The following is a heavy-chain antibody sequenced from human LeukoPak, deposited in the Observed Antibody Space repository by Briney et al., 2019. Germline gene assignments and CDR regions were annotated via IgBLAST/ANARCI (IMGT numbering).Heavy chain of an antibody. CDR2: IYPSGST. D-gene: IGHD3-9*01. CDR1: GGSISSYY. J-gene: IGHJ4*02. CDR3: ARSQHFDWLTDY. V-gene: IGHV4-59*01. Sequence: SETLSLTCSVSGGSISSYYWSWIRQPPGKGLEWIGCIYPSGSTKHNPSLKSRVSISLDTSKNQFSLNLNSVTAADTAVYYCARSQHFDWLTDYWGQGTLVTVSS.